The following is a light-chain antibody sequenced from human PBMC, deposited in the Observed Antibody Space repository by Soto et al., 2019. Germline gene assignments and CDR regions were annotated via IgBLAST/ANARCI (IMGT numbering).Light chain of an antibody. CDR3: QVWASTGDPVV. CDR2: DDS. J-gene: IGLJ2*01. CDR1: NIGSEN. V-gene: IGLV3-21*02. Sequence: SYELTQPPSVSVAPGQTARITCGGNNIGSENVQWYQQNPGQAPVLVAYDDSDRPSGIPERFSGSKSGNTATLTISRVEAGDEADYYCQVWASTGDPVVFGGGTKVTVL.